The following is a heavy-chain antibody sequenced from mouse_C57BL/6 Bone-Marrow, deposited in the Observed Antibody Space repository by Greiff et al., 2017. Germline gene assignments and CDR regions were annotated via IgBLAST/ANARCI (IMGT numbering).Heavy chain of an antibody. Sequence: VQLQQSGAELAKPGASVKLSCKASGYTFTSYWMHWVKQRPGQGLEWIGYINPSSGYTKNNQKFKEKATLTADNSSSTSYMQLSSLTYEDSAVYYCAYNYDGSSDYAMDYWGQGTSVTVSA. V-gene: IGHV1-7*01. CDR3: AYNYDGSSDYAMDY. CDR1: GYTFTSYW. CDR2: INPSSGYT. J-gene: IGHJ4*01. D-gene: IGHD1-1*01.